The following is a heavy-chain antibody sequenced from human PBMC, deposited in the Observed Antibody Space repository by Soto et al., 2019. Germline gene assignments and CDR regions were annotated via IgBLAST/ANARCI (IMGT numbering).Heavy chain of an antibody. V-gene: IGHV3-15*01. CDR1: GFTFSNAW. CDR2: IKSKTDGGTA. Sequence: PGGSLRLSCAATGFTFSNAWMSWVRQAPGKGLEWVGRIKSKTDGGTADYAAPVKGRFTISRDDSKNTLYLQMNSLKTEDTAMYYCTTERVYYSSFDYWGQGTLVTVSS. CDR3: TTERVYYSSFDY. D-gene: IGHD4-4*01. J-gene: IGHJ4*02.